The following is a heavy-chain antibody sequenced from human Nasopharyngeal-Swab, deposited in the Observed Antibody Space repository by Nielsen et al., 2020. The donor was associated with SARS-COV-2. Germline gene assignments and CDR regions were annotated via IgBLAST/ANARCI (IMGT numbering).Heavy chain of an antibody. Sequence: ASVKVSCKASGYTFTTYYMHWVRQAPGQGLEWMGIINPSGGSTSYAQKFQGRVTMTRDTSTNSVYMELSSLRSEDTAVYYCARDPRTTVDTNKYYFDYWGQGTPVTVSS. D-gene: IGHD4-23*01. CDR2: INPSGGST. CDR3: ARDPRTTVDTNKYYFDY. V-gene: IGHV1-46*01. J-gene: IGHJ4*02. CDR1: GYTFTTYY.